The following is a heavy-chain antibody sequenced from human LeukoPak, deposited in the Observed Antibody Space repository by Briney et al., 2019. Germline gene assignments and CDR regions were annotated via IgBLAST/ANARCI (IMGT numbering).Heavy chain of an antibody. CDR1: GGSISSYY. D-gene: IGHD2-15*01. CDR2: IYYSGST. CDR3: ARGGGYCSGGSCHIDY. V-gene: IGHV4-59*01. Sequence: SETLSLTCTVSGGSISSYYWSWIRQPPGKGLERIGYIYYSGSTNYNPSLKSRVTISVDTSKNQFSLKLSSVTAADTAVYYCARGGGYCSGGSCHIDYWGQGTLVTVSS. J-gene: IGHJ4*02.